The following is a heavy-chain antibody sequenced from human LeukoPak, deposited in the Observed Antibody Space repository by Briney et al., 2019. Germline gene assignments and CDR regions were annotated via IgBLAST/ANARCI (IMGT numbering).Heavy chain of an antibody. CDR1: GFSVSHYY. V-gene: IGHV3-66*03. J-gene: IGHJ5*01. D-gene: IGHD3-16*01. CDR3: AKDRAVTQVWVEFDS. Sequence: GGSLRLSCAGSGFSVSHYYMNWVRQAPGKGLEWVSLIRDTGETFYADSVKGRFTISRDNSKNTMYLQMNRLRVEDTAVYFCAKDRAVTQVWVEFDSWGQGTLVTVSS. CDR2: IRDTGET.